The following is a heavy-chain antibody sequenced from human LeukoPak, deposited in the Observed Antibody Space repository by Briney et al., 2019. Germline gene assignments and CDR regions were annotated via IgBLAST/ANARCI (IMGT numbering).Heavy chain of an antibody. Sequence: SETLSLTCTVSGGSISSYYWSWIRQPPGKGLEWIGYIYYSGSTNYNPSLKSRVTISVDTSKNQFSLKLSSVTAADTAVYYCARDRGDGTQSPFYSWGQGTVVTVAS. CDR2: IYYSGST. D-gene: IGHD5-24*01. V-gene: IGHV4-59*01. J-gene: IGHJ4*02. CDR1: GGSISSYY. CDR3: ARDRGDGTQSPFYS.